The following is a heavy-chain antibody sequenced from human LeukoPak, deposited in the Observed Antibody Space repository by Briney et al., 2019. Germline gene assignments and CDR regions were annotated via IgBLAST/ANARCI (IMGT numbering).Heavy chain of an antibody. V-gene: IGHV3-53*01. D-gene: IGHD3-3*01. CDR3: ASDGDDFWSGYYYFDY. Sequence: GGSLRLSCAASGFTFSDNYMSWVRQAPGKGLEWVSVIYSGGSTYYADSVKGRFTISRDNSKHTLFIQMNSLRAEDTAVYYCASDGDDFWSGYYYFDYWGQGTLVTVSS. J-gene: IGHJ4*02. CDR2: IYSGGST. CDR1: GFTFSDNY.